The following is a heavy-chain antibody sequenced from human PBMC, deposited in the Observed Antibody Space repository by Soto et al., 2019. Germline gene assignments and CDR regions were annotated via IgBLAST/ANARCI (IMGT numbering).Heavy chain of an antibody. CDR1: GFTFSSYG. CDR2: IWYDGSNK. CDR3: ARGRDGYNYGAFDI. V-gene: IGHV3-33*01. J-gene: IGHJ3*02. Sequence: QVQLVESEGGVVQPGRSLRLSCAASGFTFSSYGMHWVRQAPGKGLEWVAVIWYDGSNKYYADSVKGRFTISRDNSKNTLYLQMNSLRAEDTAVYYCARGRDGYNYGAFDIWGQGTMVTVSS. D-gene: IGHD5-12*01.